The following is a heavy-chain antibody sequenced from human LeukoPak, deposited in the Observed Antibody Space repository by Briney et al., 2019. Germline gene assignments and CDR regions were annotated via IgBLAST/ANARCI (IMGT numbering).Heavy chain of an antibody. Sequence: PSGTLSLTCTVSGGSISSSSYYWGWIRQPPGNGLEWIGSIYYSGSTYYNPSLKSRVTISVDTSKNQFSLKLSSVTAADTAVYYCARGFYDFWSGSSYYMDVWGKGTTVTVSS. J-gene: IGHJ6*03. CDR1: GGSISSSSYY. CDR2: IYYSGST. D-gene: IGHD3-3*01. CDR3: ARGFYDFWSGSSYYMDV. V-gene: IGHV4-39*07.